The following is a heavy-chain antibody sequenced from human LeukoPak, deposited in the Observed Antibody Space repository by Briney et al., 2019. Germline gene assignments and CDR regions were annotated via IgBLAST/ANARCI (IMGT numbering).Heavy chain of an antibody. CDR2: IKQDGSEK. D-gene: IGHD3-10*01. CDR1: GFTFSSYW. J-gene: IGHJ3*02. CDR3: ARVLEGSGSGAFDI. Sequence: GGSLRLSCAASGFTFSSYWMSWVRQTPGKGLEWVANIKQDGSEKDYVDSVKGRFTISRDNAKNSLYLQMNSLRAEDTAVYYCARVLEGSGSGAFDIWGQGTMVTVSS. V-gene: IGHV3-7*01.